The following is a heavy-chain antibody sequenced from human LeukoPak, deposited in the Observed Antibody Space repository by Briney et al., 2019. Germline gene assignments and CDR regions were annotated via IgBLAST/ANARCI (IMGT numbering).Heavy chain of an antibody. J-gene: IGHJ4*02. CDR2: IYYSGST. V-gene: IGHV4-39*01. CDR1: VGSISSSGYS. D-gene: IGHD3-3*01. CDR3: ARQVGDFWSGFL. Sequence: SETLSLTGTVPVGSISSSGYSWAWIRQPPGKGLEWIGSIYYSGSTYYNPSLKSRVTISVDTSKNQFSLKLSSVTAADTAVYYCARQVGDFWSGFLWGQGTLVTVSS.